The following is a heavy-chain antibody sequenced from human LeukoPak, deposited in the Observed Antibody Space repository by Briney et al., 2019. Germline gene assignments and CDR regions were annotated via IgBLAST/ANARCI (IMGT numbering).Heavy chain of an antibody. J-gene: IGHJ4*02. CDR2: IYYSGST. CDR1: GGSISSSSYY. Sequence: SETLSLTCTVSGGSISSSSYYWGWIRQPPGKGLEWIGSIYYSGSTYYNPSLKSRVTISVDRSKNQFSLKLSSVTAADTAVYYCAREDGGNTSDDYWGQGTLVTVSS. D-gene: IGHD4-23*01. CDR3: AREDGGNTSDDY. V-gene: IGHV4-39*07.